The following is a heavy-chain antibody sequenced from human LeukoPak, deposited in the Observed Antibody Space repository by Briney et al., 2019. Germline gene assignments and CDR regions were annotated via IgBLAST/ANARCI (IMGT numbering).Heavy chain of an antibody. CDR3: ARSDYDFWSGYTRARNYFDY. J-gene: IGHJ4*02. D-gene: IGHD3-3*01. V-gene: IGHV1-69*05. CDR2: IIPIFGTA. CDR1: GGTFSSYA. Sequence: SVKVTCKASGGTFSSYAISWVRPAPGQGLEWMGGIIPIFGTANYAQKFQGRVTITTDESTSTAYMELSSLRSEDTAVYYCARSDYDFWSGYTRARNYFDYWGQGTLVTVSS.